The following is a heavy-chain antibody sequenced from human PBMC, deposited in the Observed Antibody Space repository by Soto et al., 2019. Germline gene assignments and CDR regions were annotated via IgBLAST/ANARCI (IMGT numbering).Heavy chain of an antibody. Sequence: QLQLQESGPGLVKPSETLSLTCTVSGGSISSSSYYWGWIRQPPGKGLEWIGSIYYSGSTYYNPSLKSRVTISVDTSKNQFSLKLSSVTAADTAVYYCARLRSGHWFDPWGQGTLVTVSS. D-gene: IGHD3-10*01. CDR3: ARLRSGHWFDP. V-gene: IGHV4-39*01. J-gene: IGHJ5*02. CDR2: IYYSGST. CDR1: GGSISSSSYY.